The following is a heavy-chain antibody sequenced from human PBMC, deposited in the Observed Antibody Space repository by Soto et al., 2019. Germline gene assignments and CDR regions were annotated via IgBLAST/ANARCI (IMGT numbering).Heavy chain of an antibody. V-gene: IGHV1-8*01. CDR2: MNPNSGNT. CDR1: GYTFTSYD. Sequence: GASVKVSCKASGYTFTSYDINWVRQATRQGLEWMGWMNPNSGNTGYAQKFQGRVTMTRNTSISTAYMELSSLRSEDTAVYYCARGPIGQQLVGLGDYWGQGTLVTVSS. D-gene: IGHD6-6*01. CDR3: ARGPIGQQLVGLGDY. J-gene: IGHJ4*02.